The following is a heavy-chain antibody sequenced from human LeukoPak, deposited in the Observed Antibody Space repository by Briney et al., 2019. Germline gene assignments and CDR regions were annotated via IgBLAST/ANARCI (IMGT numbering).Heavy chain of an antibody. Sequence: GGSLRLSCAASGFTFSSNAMSWVRQAPGKGLEWVSAISGSGGSTYYADSVKGRFTVSRDNSRNTLYLQMNSLRAEDTAVYFCAKVSGTGDYWGQGTLVIVSS. D-gene: IGHD3-10*01. CDR2: ISGSGGST. V-gene: IGHV3-23*01. CDR1: GFTFSSNA. CDR3: AKVSGTGDY. J-gene: IGHJ4*02.